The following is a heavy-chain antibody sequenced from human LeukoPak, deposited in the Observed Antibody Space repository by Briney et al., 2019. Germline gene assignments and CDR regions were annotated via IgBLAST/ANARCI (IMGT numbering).Heavy chain of an antibody. D-gene: IGHD3-3*01. CDR2: VYTTGTGST. CDR3: ARGQIYDYWTPVSLKFEL. J-gene: IGHJ2*01. CDR1: GFSISSGYF. V-gene: IGHV4-38-2*02. Sequence: SETLSLTCSVSGFSISSGYFWGWIRQPPGKGLEWIGNVYTTGTGSTYYNPSVKSRVTVSSDTSKNQVSLKVNSVTAADTAVYYCARGQIYDYWTPVSLKFELWGRGTLVTVSS.